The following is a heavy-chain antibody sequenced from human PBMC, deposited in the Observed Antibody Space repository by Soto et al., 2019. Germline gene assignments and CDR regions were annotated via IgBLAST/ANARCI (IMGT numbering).Heavy chain of an antibody. D-gene: IGHD3-3*01. Sequence: HLQLQESGPGLVKPSETLSLTCTVSAGSVSSSSDYWGWIRQPPGKGLEWIGSIYYSGRTYYDPSLKRRGTMTVDTSKNQFSLNLTSVTAADTAVYYCARQPPTWSHKWLDPWGQGTLVIVSS. CDR1: AGSVSSSSDY. CDR2: IYYSGRT. V-gene: IGHV4-39*01. J-gene: IGHJ5*02. CDR3: ARQPPTWSHKWLDP.